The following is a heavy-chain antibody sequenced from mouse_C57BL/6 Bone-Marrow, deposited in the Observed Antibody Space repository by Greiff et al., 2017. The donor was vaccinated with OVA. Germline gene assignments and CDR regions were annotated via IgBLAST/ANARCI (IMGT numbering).Heavy chain of an antibody. CDR2: ISSGGSYT. J-gene: IGHJ3*01. CDR1: GFTFSSYG. V-gene: IGHV5-6*02. Sequence: DVMLVESGGDLVKPGGSLKLSCAASGFTFSSYGMSWVRQTPDKRLEWVATISSGGSYTYYPDSVKGRFTLSRDNAKNTLYLQMSSLKSEDTAMYYCSMHWGWLLLRFACWGRGTLVTVSA. CDR3: SMHWGWLLLRFAC. D-gene: IGHD2-3*01.